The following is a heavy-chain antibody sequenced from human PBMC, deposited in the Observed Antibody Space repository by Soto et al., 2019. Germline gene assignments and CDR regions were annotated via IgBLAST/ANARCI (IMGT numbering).Heavy chain of an antibody. D-gene: IGHD3-10*01. CDR2: INPSGGST. V-gene: IGHV1-46*01. CDR3: ARDGAYRGVDY. CDR1: GYTFTSYY. J-gene: IGHJ4*02. Sequence: QVQLVQSGAEVKKPGASVKVSCKASGYTFTSYYMHWVRQAPGQGLEWMGIINPSGGSTSYAQKSQGRVTMTRDTSTSTVYMELSSLRSEDTSVYYCARDGAYRGVDYWGQGTLVTVSS.